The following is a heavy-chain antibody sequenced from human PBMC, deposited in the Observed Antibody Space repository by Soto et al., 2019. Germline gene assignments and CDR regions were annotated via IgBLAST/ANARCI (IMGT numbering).Heavy chain of an antibody. Sequence: SGPTLVNPTQTLTLTCTFSGFSLSSIAVGVGVGWIRQPPGKALEWIALIYWDDDKRYNPSLKSRLTVTKDTSQSQVVLTMTNMDAVDTVRYYRLHWNTGTYGTIFFDYWCQGTLVTVSS. CDR3: LHWNTGTYGTIFFDY. J-gene: IGHJ4*02. CDR2: IYWDDDK. D-gene: IGHD3-9*01. V-gene: IGHV2-5*02. CDR1: GFSLSSIAVGVG.